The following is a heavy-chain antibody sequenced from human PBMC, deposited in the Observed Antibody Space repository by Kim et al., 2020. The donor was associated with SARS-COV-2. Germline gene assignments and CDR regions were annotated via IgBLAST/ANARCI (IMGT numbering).Heavy chain of an antibody. CDR2: INHSGST. J-gene: IGHJ4*02. V-gene: IGHV4-34*01. CDR3: ASEGSGIPLGY. Sequence: SETLSLTCAVYSGSFSAYYWSWIRQPPGKGLEWIGEINHSGSTNYNPSLKSRVTISVDTSKNQFSLKLSSVTAADTAVYYCASEGSGIPLGYWGQGTLVTVSS. CDR1: SGSFSAYY. D-gene: IGHD3-10*01.